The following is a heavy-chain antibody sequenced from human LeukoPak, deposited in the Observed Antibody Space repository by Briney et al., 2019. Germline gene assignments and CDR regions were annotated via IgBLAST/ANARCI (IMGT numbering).Heavy chain of an antibody. CDR3: ARGNYDFWSGSFVP. CDR2: INHSGST. D-gene: IGHD3-3*01. J-gene: IGHJ5*02. CDR1: GGSFSGYY. Sequence: SETLSLTCAVYGGSFSGYYWSWIRQPPGKGLEWIGEINHSGSTNYNPSLKSRVTISVDTSKNQFSLKLSSVTAADTAVYYCARGNYDFWSGSFVPWGQGTLVTVSS. V-gene: IGHV4-34*01.